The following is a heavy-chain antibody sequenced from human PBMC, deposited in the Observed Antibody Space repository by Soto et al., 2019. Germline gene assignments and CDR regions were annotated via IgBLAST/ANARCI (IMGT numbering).Heavy chain of an antibody. CDR1: GGSISSDNW. V-gene: IGHV4-4*02. CDR3: ARHGGFSFVS. CDR2: IYHSGGT. D-gene: IGHD3-3*01. J-gene: IGHJ4*02. Sequence: QVQLQESGPGLVNPSGTLSLTCAVSGGSISSDNWWSWVRQPPGKGLEWIGEIYHSGGTHYNPSLKSRVTISVDKSKNLISLELSSVTAADTAVYFGARHGGFSFVSWGQGTLVTVSS.